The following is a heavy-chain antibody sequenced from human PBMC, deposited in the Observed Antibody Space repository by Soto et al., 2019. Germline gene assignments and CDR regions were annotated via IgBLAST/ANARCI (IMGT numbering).Heavy chain of an antibody. J-gene: IGHJ2*01. V-gene: IGHV4-39*01. CDR1: GGPISSSSYY. Sequence: ETLSLPCTVSGGPISSSSYYWGRIRQPPGKGLEWIGSIYYSGYTYYNPSLKSRVTISVDTSKDQFSLKLSSVTAVDTAVYYCARSGIAVHWYFDLWGRGTLVTVSS. D-gene: IGHD6-19*01. CDR3: ARSGIAVHWYFDL. CDR2: IYYSGYT.